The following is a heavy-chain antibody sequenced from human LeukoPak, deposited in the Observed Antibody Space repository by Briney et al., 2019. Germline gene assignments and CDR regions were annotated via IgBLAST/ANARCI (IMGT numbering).Heavy chain of an antibody. CDR3: ARGIAAAGTGNHFDY. V-gene: IGHV3-23*01. CDR1: GFTFSSNA. CDR2: ISGSGGST. D-gene: IGHD6-13*01. Sequence: GGSLRLSCAASGFTFSSNAMSWVRQAPGEGLDWVSGISGSGGSTYYADFVKGRFTISRDNSKNTLYLQMNSLRAEDTAVYYCARGIAAAGTGNHFDYWGQGTLVTVSS. J-gene: IGHJ4*02.